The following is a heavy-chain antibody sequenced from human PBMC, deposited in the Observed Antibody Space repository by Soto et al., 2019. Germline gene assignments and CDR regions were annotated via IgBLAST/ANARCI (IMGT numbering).Heavy chain of an antibody. J-gene: IGHJ5*02. CDR1: GGSISSGGYY. CDR2: IYHGGST. V-gene: IGHV4-39*02. CDR3: ARVGPWVPYYYDSSPYTLENWFDP. D-gene: IGHD3-22*01. Sequence: SETLSLTCTVSGGSISSGGYYWSWIRQPPGKGLEWIGSIYHGGSTYYNPSLNSRVTLSIDMTNNHVSLILNSVTAADTAVYYCARVGPWVPYYYDSSPYTLENWFDPWGQGTLVTVSS.